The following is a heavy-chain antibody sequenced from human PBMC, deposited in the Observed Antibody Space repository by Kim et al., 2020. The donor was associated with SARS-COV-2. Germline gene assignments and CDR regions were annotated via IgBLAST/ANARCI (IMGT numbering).Heavy chain of an antibody. CDR2: IKSKTDGGTT. D-gene: IGHD6-19*01. V-gene: IGHV3-15*01. J-gene: IGHJ6*02. Sequence: GGSLRLSCAASGFTFSNAWMSWVRQAPGKGLEWVGRIKSKTDGGTTDYAAPVKGRFTISRDDSKNTLYLQMNSLKTEDTAVYYCTTESPYSSGWYFSWDYYGMDVWGQGTTVTVSS. CDR3: TTESPYSSGWYFSWDYYGMDV. CDR1: GFTFSNAW.